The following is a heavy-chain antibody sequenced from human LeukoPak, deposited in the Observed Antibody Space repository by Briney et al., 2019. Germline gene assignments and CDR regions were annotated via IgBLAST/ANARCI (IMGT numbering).Heavy chain of an antibody. Sequence: SVKVSCKASGYVFGSYGISWVRQAPGQGLEWMGGIIPIFGTANYAQKFQGRVTITADESTSTAYMELSSLRSEDTAVYYCARGEGDWFDPWGQGTLVTVSS. CDR3: ARGEGDWFDP. CDR1: GYVFGSYG. J-gene: IGHJ5*02. V-gene: IGHV1-69*13. CDR2: IIPIFGTA.